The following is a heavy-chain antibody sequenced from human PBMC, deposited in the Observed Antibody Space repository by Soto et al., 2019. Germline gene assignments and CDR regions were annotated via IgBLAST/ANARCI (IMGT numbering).Heavy chain of an antibody. J-gene: IGHJ1*01. CDR2: ISGSGGST. CDR3: AKWRLYCSGGSCYFPAEYFQH. D-gene: IGHD2-15*01. V-gene: IGHV3-23*01. CDR1: GFTFSSYA. Sequence: GGSLRLSCAASGFTFSSYAMSWVRQVPGKGLEWVSAISGSGGSTYYADSVKGRFTISRDNSKNTLYLQMNSLRAEDTAVYYCAKWRLYCSGGSCYFPAEYFQHWGQGTLVTVSS.